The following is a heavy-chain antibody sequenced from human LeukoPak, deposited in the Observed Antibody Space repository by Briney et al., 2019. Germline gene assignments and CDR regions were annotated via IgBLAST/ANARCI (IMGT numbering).Heavy chain of an antibody. V-gene: IGHV3-23*01. Sequence: GGSLRLSCAASGFTFSSYAMSWVRQAPGKGLDWVSSVSGSGGSTYYADSVKGRFTISRDNSKNTLYLQMNSLRAEDTAVYYCAKDWSPFGNWGQGTLVTVSS. CDR2: VSGSGGST. CDR1: GFTFSSYA. D-gene: IGHD3-10*01. J-gene: IGHJ4*02. CDR3: AKDWSPFGN.